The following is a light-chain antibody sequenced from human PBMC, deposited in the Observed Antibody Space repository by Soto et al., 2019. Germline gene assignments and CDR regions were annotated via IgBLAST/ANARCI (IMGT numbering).Light chain of an antibody. CDR3: QQYDNSPWA. Sequence: EIVLTQSPGTLSLSPGERATVSCRASQSVSSSYLAWYQQKPGQAPRLLIYGASSRATGIPERFSVSGSGTDFTLTISRLEPEDFAVYYCQQYDNSPWAFGQGTKVDIK. CDR2: GAS. V-gene: IGKV3-20*01. J-gene: IGKJ1*01. CDR1: QSVSSSY.